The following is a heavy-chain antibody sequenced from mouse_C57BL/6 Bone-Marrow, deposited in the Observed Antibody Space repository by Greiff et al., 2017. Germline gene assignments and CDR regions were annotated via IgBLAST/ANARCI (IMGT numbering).Heavy chain of an antibody. D-gene: IGHD4-1*01. CDR2: ISNLAYSI. CDR3: ARRAGTNYAMDY. V-gene: IGHV5-15*01. CDR1: GFTFSDYG. Sequence: EVQRVESGGGLVQPGGSLKLSCAASGFTFSDYGMAWVRQAPRKGPEWVAFISNLAYSIYYADTVTGRFTISRENAKNTLYLEMSSLRSEDTAMYYGARRAGTNYAMDYWGQGTSVTVSS. J-gene: IGHJ4*01.